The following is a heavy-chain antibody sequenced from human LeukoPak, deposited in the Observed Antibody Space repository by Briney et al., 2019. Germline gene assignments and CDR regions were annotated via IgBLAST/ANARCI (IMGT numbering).Heavy chain of an antibody. J-gene: IGHJ5*02. V-gene: IGHV1-46*01. Sequence: ASVKVSCKASGYSFTSHYMHWVGRAPGQGLEGMGLINPRGTATRYAESFQGRLTLTRDLSTSTDYMELSSLRSDDTAVYFCARDTSEGDYAWWFDPWGQGTLVTVAS. D-gene: IGHD3-16*01. CDR2: INPRGTAT. CDR1: GYSFTSHY. CDR3: ARDTSEGDYAWWFDP.